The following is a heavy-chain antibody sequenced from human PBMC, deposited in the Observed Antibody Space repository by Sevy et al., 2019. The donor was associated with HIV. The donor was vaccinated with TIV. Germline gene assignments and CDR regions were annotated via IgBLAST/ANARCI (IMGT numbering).Heavy chain of an antibody. V-gene: IGHV1-8*02. CDR1: GDTFSTYD. Sequence: ASVKVSCKASGDTFSTYDINWVRQAPGQGLEWMGWVSPKSGSTDFAQKFQGRLTMTRDTSINTAYMELSSLRSEETAVYYCASGGSGDVWNYGYYYYGMDVWGQGTTVTVSS. J-gene: IGHJ6*02. D-gene: IGHD3-3*01. CDR3: ASGGSGDVWNYGYYYYGMDV. CDR2: VSPKSGST.